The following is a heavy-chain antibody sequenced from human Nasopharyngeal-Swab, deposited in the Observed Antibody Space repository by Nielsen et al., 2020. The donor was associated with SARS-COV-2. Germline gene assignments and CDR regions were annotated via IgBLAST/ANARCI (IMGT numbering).Heavy chain of an antibody. Sequence: GGSLRLSCKGSGSSFTSYWIGWVRQLPGKGLEWMGIIYPGDSDTRYSPSFQGQVTISADKSISTAYLQWSSLKASDTAMYYCARFQLVVRSGYFDYWGQGTLVTVSS. CDR2: IYPGDSDT. D-gene: IGHD6-13*01. CDR1: GSSFTSYW. J-gene: IGHJ4*02. V-gene: IGHV5-51*01. CDR3: ARFQLVVRSGYFDY.